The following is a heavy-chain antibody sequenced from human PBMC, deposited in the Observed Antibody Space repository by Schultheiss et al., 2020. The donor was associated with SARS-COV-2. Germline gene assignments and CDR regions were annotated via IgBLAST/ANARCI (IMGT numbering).Heavy chain of an antibody. Sequence: SETLSLTCAVYGGSFSGYYWSWIRQPPGKGLEWIGYIYYSGSTYYNPSLKSRVTISVDTSKNQFSLKLSSVTAADTAVYYCARGRYCSSTSCYFYYYYYYMDVWGKGTTVTVSS. V-gene: IGHV4-34*09. CDR2: IYYSGST. CDR3: ARGRYCSSTSCYFYYYYYYMDV. J-gene: IGHJ6*03. CDR1: GGSFSGYY. D-gene: IGHD2-2*01.